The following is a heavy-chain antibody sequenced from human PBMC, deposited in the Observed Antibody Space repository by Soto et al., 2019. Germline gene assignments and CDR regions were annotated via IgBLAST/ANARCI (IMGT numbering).Heavy chain of an antibody. CDR2: IYYSGTT. V-gene: IGHV4-31*03. Sequence: KPSETLSLTCSVSGASISSGGHYWSWIRQHPGKGLEWIGYIYYSGTTYYNPSLKSRVTMSVDTSKKQFSLKLNSVTAADTAVYYCARVYDSSGYPAAGGAFDIWSQGTTVTVSS. J-gene: IGHJ3*02. D-gene: IGHD3-22*01. CDR1: GASISSGGHY. CDR3: ARVYDSSGYPAAGGAFDI.